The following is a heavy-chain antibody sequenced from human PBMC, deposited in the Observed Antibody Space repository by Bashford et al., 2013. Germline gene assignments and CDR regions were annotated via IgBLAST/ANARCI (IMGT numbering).Heavy chain of an antibody. V-gene: IGHV3-33*01. D-gene: IGHD4-17*01. Sequence: VRQAPGKGLEWVAMIWYDGSNEYYADSVKGRFTFSRDNSRNTLYLQLNSLRAEDTAVYYCARGTLKYDDYYAFDIWGQGTMVTVSS. CDR2: IWYDGSNE. J-gene: IGHJ3*02. CDR3: ARGTLKYDDYYAFDI.